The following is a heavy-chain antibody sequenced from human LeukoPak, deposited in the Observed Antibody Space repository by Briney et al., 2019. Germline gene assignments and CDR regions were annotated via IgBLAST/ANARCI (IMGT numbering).Heavy chain of an antibody. CDR2: ISYDGSNK. CDR3: AKGIAVALNWFDP. D-gene: IGHD6-19*01. V-gene: IGHV3-30*04. Sequence: EGSLRLSCAASGFTFSSYAMHWVRQAPGKGLEWVAVISYDGSNKYYADSVKGRFTISRDNSKNTLYLQMNSLRAEDTAVYYCAKGIAVALNWFDPWGQGTLVTVSS. CDR1: GFTFSSYA. J-gene: IGHJ5*02.